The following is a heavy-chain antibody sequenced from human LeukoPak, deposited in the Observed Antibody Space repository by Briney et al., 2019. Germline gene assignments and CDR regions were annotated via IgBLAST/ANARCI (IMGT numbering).Heavy chain of an antibody. Sequence: PGGSLRLSCAASGFSFSTFGMHWARRAPGKGLEWVAVIWNDGSKKYYAESVKGRFTSSRDNSQNTLYLQMKRRRAEDTALYYCGRDSLGGDYWGQGTLVTVSS. D-gene: IGHD3-16*01. CDR2: IWNDGSKK. CDR3: GRDSLGGDY. CDR1: GFSFSTFG. J-gene: IGHJ4*02. V-gene: IGHV3-33*08.